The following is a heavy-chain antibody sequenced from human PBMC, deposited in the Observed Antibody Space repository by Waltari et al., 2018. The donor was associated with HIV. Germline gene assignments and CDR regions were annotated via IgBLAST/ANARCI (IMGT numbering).Heavy chain of an antibody. Sequence: QLQLQESGPGLVKPSETLSLTCTVSGGSISSSSYYWGWIRQPPGKGLEWIGSIYYSGSTYYNPSLKSRVTISVDTSKNQFSLKLSSVTAADTAVYYCARVKAARVPYGDYGEGYFDYWGQGTLVTVSS. J-gene: IGHJ4*02. CDR3: ARVKAARVPYGDYGEGYFDY. CDR2: IYYSGST. CDR1: GGSISSSSYY. V-gene: IGHV4-39*07. D-gene: IGHD4-17*01.